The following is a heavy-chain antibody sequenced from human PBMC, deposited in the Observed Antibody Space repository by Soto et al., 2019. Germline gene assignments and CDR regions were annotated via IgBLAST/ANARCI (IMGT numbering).Heavy chain of an antibody. CDR2: IFSNDEK. Sequence: SGPTLVNPTETLTLTCTVSGFSLSNAGLGVSWIRQPPGKALEWLAHIFSNDEKSYSTSLKSGLTISKDTSKSQVVLTMTNMDPVDTATYYCASTYTTSWYWFDPWGQGTLVTVSS. J-gene: IGHJ5*02. CDR1: GFSLSNAGLG. D-gene: IGHD6-13*01. CDR3: ASTYTTSWYWFDP. V-gene: IGHV2-26*04.